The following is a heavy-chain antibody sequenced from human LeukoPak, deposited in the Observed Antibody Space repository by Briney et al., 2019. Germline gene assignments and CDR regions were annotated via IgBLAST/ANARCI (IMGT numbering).Heavy chain of an antibody. D-gene: IGHD5-12*01. CDR2: ISSRATII. J-gene: IGHJ4*02. CDR3: AGGYNGYDWSDY. Sequence: GGSLRLSCAASGLSLTDNYMNWIRQAPGKGLEWIAYISSRATIIKYADSVKGRFTISRDTAKNTLYLHLNSPKSEDTALYFCAGGYNGYDWSDYWGQGALVTVSS. V-gene: IGHV3-11*01. CDR1: GLSLTDNY.